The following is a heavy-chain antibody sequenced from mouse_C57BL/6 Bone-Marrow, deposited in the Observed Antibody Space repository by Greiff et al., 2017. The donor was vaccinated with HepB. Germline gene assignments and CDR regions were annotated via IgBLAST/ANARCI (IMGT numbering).Heavy chain of an antibody. CDR3: VRARGTTVVATDYAMDY. CDR2: IRSKSSNYAT. V-gene: IGHV10-3*01. CDR1: GFTFNTYA. D-gene: IGHD1-1*01. J-gene: IGHJ4*01. Sequence: EVKLEESGGGLVQPKGSLKLSCAASGFTFNTYAMHWVRQAPGKGLEWVARIRSKSSNYATYYADSVKDRFTISRDDSQSMLYLQMNNLKTEDTAMYYCVRARGTTVVATDYAMDYWGQGTSVTVSS.